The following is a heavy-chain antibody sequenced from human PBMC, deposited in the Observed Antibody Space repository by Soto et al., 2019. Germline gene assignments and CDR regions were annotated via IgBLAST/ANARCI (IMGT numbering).Heavy chain of an antibody. CDR2: IWYDGSNK. Sequence: HPGGSLRLSCAASGFTFSSYCMHWVRQAPGKGLEWVAVIWYDGSNKYYADSVKGRFTISRDNSKNTLYLQMNSLRAEDTAVYYCARGSQLLPPYDAFDIWGQGTMVTVSS. J-gene: IGHJ3*02. V-gene: IGHV3-33*01. D-gene: IGHD6-6*01. CDR1: GFTFSSYC. CDR3: ARGSQLLPPYDAFDI.